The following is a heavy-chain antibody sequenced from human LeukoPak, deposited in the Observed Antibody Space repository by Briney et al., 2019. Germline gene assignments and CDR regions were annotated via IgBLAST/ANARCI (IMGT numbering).Heavy chain of an antibody. CDR1: GYTFTSYA. CDR3: AREPIAAALSWRRDGKGYFDY. CDR2: INAGNGNT. V-gene: IGHV1-3*01. D-gene: IGHD6-13*01. Sequence: GASVKVSCKASGYTFTSYAMHWVRQAPGQRPEWMGWINAGNGNTKYSQKFQGRVTITRDTSASTAYMELSSLRSEDTAVYYCAREPIAAALSWRRDGKGYFDYWGQGTLVTVSS. J-gene: IGHJ4*02.